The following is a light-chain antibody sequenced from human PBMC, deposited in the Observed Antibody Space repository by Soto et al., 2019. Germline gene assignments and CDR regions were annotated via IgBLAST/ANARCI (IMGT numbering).Light chain of an antibody. CDR3: PPSGSSRCT. CDR1: QSVSSNY. V-gene: IGKV3-20*01. Sequence: EIVWTESPRTLSCSPGERATLACRASQSVSSNYLAWYQQNPGQPPRILIYGASSRATGIPDRFSGSGSGTDFTLTISRMEPEDFAVYYCPPSGSSRCTFGPGTQLDI. J-gene: IGKJ1*01. CDR2: GAS.